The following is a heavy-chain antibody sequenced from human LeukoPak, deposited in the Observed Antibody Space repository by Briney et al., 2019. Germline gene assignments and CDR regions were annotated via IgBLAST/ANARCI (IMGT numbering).Heavy chain of an antibody. D-gene: IGHD3-10*01. CDR2: VSGTGGNT. Sequence: GGSLRLSCAASGFTFSSYVMSWVRQAPGKGLEWVSTVSGTGGNTYYAASVKGRFTISGDNSKNTVYLQMNSLRAEDTAIYYCAKGTGSGSSSFDYWGQGTLVTVSS. V-gene: IGHV3-23*01. CDR3: AKGTGSGSSSFDY. CDR1: GFTFSSYV. J-gene: IGHJ4*02.